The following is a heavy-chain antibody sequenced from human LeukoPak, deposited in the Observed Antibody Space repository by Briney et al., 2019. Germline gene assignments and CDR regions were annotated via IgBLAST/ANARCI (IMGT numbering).Heavy chain of an antibody. CDR2: ISCSGGST. CDR3: AKHYGDIVATIVPLSYY. J-gene: IGHJ4*02. D-gene: IGHD5-12*01. V-gene: IGHV3-23*01. Sequence: GGSLRLSCAASGFTFSSYAMSWVRQAPGKGLEWVSVISCSGGSTYYADSVKGRFTISRDNSKNTLYLQMNSLRAEDTGVYYCAKHYGDIVATIVPLSYYWRRGTLLTVSS. CDR1: GFTFSSYA.